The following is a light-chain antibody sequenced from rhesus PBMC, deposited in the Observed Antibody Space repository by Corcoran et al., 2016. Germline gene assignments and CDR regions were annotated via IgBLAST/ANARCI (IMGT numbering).Light chain of an antibody. Sequence: DIQMTQSPSTLSASVAARVTTTFQVSESPSNYLHWYQLKPGKIPKVLIYRASSLQSGTPPRFSGSGSGTDFTLTLSSLQPEDFASYYCQQSYTYPWTFGQGTKVEIK. V-gene: IGKV1S19*01. CDR1: ESPSNY. CDR3: QQSYTYPWT. CDR2: RAS. J-gene: IGKJ1*01.